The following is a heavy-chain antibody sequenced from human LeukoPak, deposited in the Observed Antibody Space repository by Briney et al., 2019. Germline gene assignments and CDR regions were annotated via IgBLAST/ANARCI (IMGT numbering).Heavy chain of an antibody. CDR2: INHSGST. V-gene: IGHV4-34*01. Sequence: SETLSLTCAVYGGSFSGYYWSWIRQPPGKGLEWIGEINHSGSTNYNPSLKSRVTISVDTSKNQFSLKLSSVTAADTAVYYCARGSAYSGYDLDIWGQGTLVTVSS. J-gene: IGHJ4*02. CDR3: ARGSAYSGYDLDI. D-gene: IGHD5-12*01. CDR1: GGSFSGYY.